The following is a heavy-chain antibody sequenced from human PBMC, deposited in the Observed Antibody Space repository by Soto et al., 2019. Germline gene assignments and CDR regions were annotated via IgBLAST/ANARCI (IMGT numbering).Heavy chain of an antibody. D-gene: IGHD2-2*01. CDR3: ARVVPGAEAWFGP. V-gene: IGHV1-18*01. J-gene: IGHJ5*02. CDR2: ISLYSDGT. Sequence: GASVNVSCKTSGYTFSNYGITWVRQAPGQPLEWLGWISLYSDGTNYAQKFQGRVSMTTDTSTTTAYMELRSLRSDDTAVYHCARVVPGAEAWFGPWGQGTLVTVSS. CDR1: GYTFSNYG.